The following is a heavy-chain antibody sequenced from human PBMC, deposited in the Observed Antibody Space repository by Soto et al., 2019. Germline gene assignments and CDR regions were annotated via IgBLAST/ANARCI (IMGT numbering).Heavy chain of an antibody. J-gene: IGHJ4*02. Sequence: AGGSLRLSCAASGGPFSSYGIHWVRQATGKGLEWVAVISYDGNNKNYADSVKGRFTISRDNSKNTLYLQMDSLRAEDTAIYYCAKDTFYHDSSGFYVFDYWGQGTLVTVSS. CDR1: GGPFSSYG. V-gene: IGHV3-30*18. CDR3: AKDTFYHDSSGFYVFDY. CDR2: ISYDGNNK. D-gene: IGHD3-22*01.